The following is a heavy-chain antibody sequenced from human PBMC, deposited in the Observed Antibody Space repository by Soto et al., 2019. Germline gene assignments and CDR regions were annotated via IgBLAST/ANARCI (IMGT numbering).Heavy chain of an antibody. V-gene: IGHV3-9*01. CDR1: GFTVDDYA. CDR3: AKDMKWGGMTTIHYFDS. Sequence: GGSLRLSCVASGFTVDDYAMHWVRQAPGKGLEWVSGISANGDNVDYADSVKGRFTDSRDNDKNSLFLQMNSLRPEDTALYYCAKDMKWGGMTTIHYFDSWGQGT. J-gene: IGHJ4*02. CDR2: ISANGDNV. D-gene: IGHD4-17*01.